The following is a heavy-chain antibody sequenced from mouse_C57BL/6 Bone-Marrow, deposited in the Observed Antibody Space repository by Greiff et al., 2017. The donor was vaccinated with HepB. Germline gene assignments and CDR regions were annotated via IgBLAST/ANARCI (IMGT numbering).Heavy chain of an antibody. CDR3: ARYREYDPLFAY. CDR1: GFTFTDYY. CDR2: IRNKANGYTT. V-gene: IGHV7-3*01. J-gene: IGHJ3*01. Sequence: EVKLMESGGGLVQPGGSLSFSCAASGFTFTDYYMSWVRQPPGKALEWLGFIRNKANGYTTEYSASVKGRFTISRDNSQSILYLQMNALRAEDSATYYCARYREYDPLFAYWGQGTLVTVSA. D-gene: IGHD2-14*01.